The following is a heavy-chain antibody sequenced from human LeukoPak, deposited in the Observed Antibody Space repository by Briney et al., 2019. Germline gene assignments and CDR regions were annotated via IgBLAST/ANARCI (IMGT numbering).Heavy chain of an antibody. CDR3: TTRLRNHFDY. D-gene: IGHD5-12*01. Sequence: GGSLRLSCATSGFTSSRFTMNWVRQAPGKGLEWVSTISDGSRDTHYAGSVKGRFTISRDDSQNIVYLQMDSLRAEDTALYYCTTRLRNHFDYWGQGTQVTVSS. CDR1: GFTSSRFT. CDR2: ISDGSRDT. V-gene: IGHV3-23*01. J-gene: IGHJ4*02.